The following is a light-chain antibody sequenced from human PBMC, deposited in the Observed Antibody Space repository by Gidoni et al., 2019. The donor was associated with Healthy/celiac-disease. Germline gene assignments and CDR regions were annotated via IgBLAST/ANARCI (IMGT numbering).Light chain of an antibody. CDR3: QQRSNWPCS. Sequence: EIVLTQSPATLSLSPGERATLSCRASQSVSSCLAWYQQKPGQAPRLLIYDASNRATGIPARLSGSGSGTDFTLTISSLEPEDVAVYYCQQRSNWPCSFGQGTKLEIK. V-gene: IGKV3-11*01. CDR2: DAS. J-gene: IGKJ2*04. CDR1: QSVSSC.